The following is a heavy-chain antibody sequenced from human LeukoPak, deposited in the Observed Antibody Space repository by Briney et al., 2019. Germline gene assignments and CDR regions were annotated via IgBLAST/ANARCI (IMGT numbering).Heavy chain of an antibody. V-gene: IGHV3-7*01. CDR2: IREDGSGK. CDR1: GFTFRGYW. CDR3: ARHLRGRDASTGYRPFDC. D-gene: IGHD5-18*01. Sequence: PGGSLRHSCAASGFTFRGYWMNWVRQAPGKGLEWVANIREDGSGKHYVDSVEGRFTISIDNARNSLYLQMSSLRVEDTAMYYCARHLRGRDASTGYRPFDCWGQGNLVTVSP. J-gene: IGHJ4*02.